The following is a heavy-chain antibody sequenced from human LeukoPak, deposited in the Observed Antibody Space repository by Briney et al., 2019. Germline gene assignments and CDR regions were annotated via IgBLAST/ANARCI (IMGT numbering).Heavy chain of an antibody. CDR1: GGSLSSSSYY. CDR2: IYYSGST. CDR3: ARLRYGSGSYSYYYYMDV. Sequence: SETLSLTCTVSGGSLSSSSYYWGWIRQPPGKGLEWIGSIYYSGSTYCNPSLKSRVTISVDTSKNQFSLKLSSVTAADTAVYYCARLRYGSGSYSYYYYMDVWGKGTTVTISS. V-gene: IGHV4-39*01. J-gene: IGHJ6*03. D-gene: IGHD3-10*01.